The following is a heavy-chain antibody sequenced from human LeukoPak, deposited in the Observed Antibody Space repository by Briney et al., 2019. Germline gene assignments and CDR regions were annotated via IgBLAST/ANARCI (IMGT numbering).Heavy chain of an antibody. CDR2: IRYDGSIK. CDR1: GFTFNSYG. D-gene: IGHD6-19*01. J-gene: IGHJ4*02. V-gene: IGHV3-30*02. CDR3: GKGSSPSGCPDY. Sequence: HPGGSLRLSCAASGFTFNSYGMHWVRQAPGKGLDWVAFIRYDGSIKHYADSVKGRFTISRDNSKNTLSLHMNSLRAEDTAVYYCGKGSSPSGCPDYWGQGTLVTVSS.